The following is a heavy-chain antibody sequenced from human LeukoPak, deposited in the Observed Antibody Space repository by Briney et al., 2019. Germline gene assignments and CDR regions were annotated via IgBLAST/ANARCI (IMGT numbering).Heavy chain of an antibody. D-gene: IGHD3/OR15-3a*01. CDR3: ARDDLGTSYFYYGMDV. CDR2: ISSSGSTI. V-gene: IGHV3-48*01. Sequence: GGSLRLSCAASGFTFSSYAMSWVRQAPGKGLEWVSAISSSGSTIYYADSVKGRFTISRDNAKNSLYLQMNSLRAEDAAVYYCARDDLGTSYFYYGMDVWGQGTTVTVSS. J-gene: IGHJ6*02. CDR1: GFTFSSYA.